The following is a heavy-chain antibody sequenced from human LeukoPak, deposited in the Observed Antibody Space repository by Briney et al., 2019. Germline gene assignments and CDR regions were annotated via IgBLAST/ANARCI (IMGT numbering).Heavy chain of an antibody. Sequence: PSETLSLTCTVSGGSIGTSDYSWAWVRQAPGKGLEWIGDFYYNGAGYYNGVTSYSPSLRSRVTISVDTSKNHFSLDLTSVTAADTAIYYCVRRNYLSSRIDPWGQGTLVTVSS. D-gene: IGHD3-16*01. V-gene: IGHV4-61*05. CDR3: VRRNYLSSRIDP. J-gene: IGHJ5*02. CDR1: GGSIGTSDYS. CDR2: FYYNGAGYYNGVT.